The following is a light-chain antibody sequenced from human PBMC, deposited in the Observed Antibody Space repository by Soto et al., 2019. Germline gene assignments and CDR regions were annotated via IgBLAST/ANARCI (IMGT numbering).Light chain of an antibody. V-gene: IGKV3-20*01. J-gene: IGKJ1*01. CDR2: DTS. Sequence: EIVLTQSPGSLSLSPGGRATLSCRASQSISSNFLAWYQRRPGQAPRLLIYDTSSRATGIPDRFSGSGSGTDFTLTISRLEPEDSAVYYCQQYGYSSPWTFGQGTKVEIK. CDR1: QSISSNF. CDR3: QQYGYSSPWT.